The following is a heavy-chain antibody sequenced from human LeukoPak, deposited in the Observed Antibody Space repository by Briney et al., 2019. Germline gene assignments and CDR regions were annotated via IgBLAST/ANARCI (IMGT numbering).Heavy chain of an antibody. CDR1: GLTFSRHA. D-gene: IGHD3-22*01. CDR2: ISSSGSTI. J-gene: IGHJ4*02. V-gene: IGHV3-48*02. Sequence: GGSLRLSCEVSGLTFSRHAMNWVRQAPGKGLEWVSYISSSGSTIYYTDSVKGRFTISRDNAKNSLYLQMNSLRDEDTALYYCALYFYDSSGYHSFDYWGQGTLVTVSS. CDR3: ALYFYDSSGYHSFDY.